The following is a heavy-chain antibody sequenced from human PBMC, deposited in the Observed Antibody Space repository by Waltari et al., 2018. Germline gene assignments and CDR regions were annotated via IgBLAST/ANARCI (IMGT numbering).Heavy chain of an antibody. Sequence: EVQLVESGGDLVQPGGSRRLSCAASGFTFSRSWMTGVRQAPGKGLEWVGNIQQNGSEKWYADSVRGRFTISRDNAMNSLYLQMNSLRVEDTAVYYCARDLVATPPWGQGTLVTVSS. CDR1: GFTFSRSW. CDR2: IQQNGSEK. D-gene: IGHD2-21*02. CDR3: ARDLVATPP. J-gene: IGHJ5*02. V-gene: IGHV3-7*01.